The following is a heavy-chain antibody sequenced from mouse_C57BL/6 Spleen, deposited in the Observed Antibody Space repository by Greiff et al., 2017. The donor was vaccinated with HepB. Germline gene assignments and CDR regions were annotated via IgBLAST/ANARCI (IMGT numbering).Heavy chain of an antibody. V-gene: IGHV1-4*01. CDR2: INPSSGYT. CDR3: ARGGYYGSSPAMDY. J-gene: IGHJ4*01. Sequence: QVQLQQSGAELARPGASVKMSCKASGYTFTSCTMHWVKQRPGQGLEWIGYINPSSGYTKYNQKFKDKATLTADKSSSTAYMQLSSLTSEDSAVYYCARGGYYGSSPAMDYWGQGTSVTVSS. CDR1: GYTFTSCT. D-gene: IGHD1-1*01.